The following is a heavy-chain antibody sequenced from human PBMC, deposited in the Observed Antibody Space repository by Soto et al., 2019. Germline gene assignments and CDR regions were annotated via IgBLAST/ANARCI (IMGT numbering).Heavy chain of an antibody. V-gene: IGHV1-24*01. D-gene: IGHD3-3*01. CDR2: FDPEDGET. CDR3: STSVDGRSGYPSYYYYYMDV. J-gene: IGHJ6*03. Sequence: ASVKVSCKVSGYTLTELSMHWVRQAPGKGLEWMGGFDPEDGETIYAQKFKGRVTMTEDTSTDTDYMELSSMRSEDTAVYYCSTSVDGRSGYPSYYYYYMDVWGKGTTVTVSS. CDR1: GYTLTELS.